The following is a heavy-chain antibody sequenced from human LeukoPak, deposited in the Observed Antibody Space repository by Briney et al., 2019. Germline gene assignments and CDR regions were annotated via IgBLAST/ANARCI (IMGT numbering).Heavy chain of an antibody. J-gene: IGHJ3*02. CDR2: IYYSGST. Sequence: SETLSLTCSVSGYSISRGYYWGWIRQPPGKGLEWIGTIYYSGSTYYNPSLKSRVTISVDTSKNLFSLNLISVTAADTAVYYCARSLYYYGSDSFDIWGQGTMVSVSS. CDR1: GYSISRGYY. D-gene: IGHD3-10*01. V-gene: IGHV4-38-2*02. CDR3: ARSLYYYGSDSFDI.